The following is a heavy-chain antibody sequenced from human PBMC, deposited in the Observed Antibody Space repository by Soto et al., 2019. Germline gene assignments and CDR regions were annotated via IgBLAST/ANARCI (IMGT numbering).Heavy chain of an antibody. CDR1: GGTFSSYT. J-gene: IGHJ3*02. CDR2: IIPILGIA. CDR3: ASPYYYGSGSYSRAFDI. V-gene: IGHV1-69*02. D-gene: IGHD3-10*01. Sequence: QVQLVQSGAEVQKPGSSVKVSCKASGGTFSSYTISWVRQAPGQGLEWMGRIIPILGIANYAQKFQGRVTITADKSTSTAYMELSSVRSEDTAVYYCASPYYYGSGSYSRAFDIWGQGTMVTVSS.